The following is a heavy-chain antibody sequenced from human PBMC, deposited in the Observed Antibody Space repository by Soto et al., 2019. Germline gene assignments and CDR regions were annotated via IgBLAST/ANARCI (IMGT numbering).Heavy chain of an antibody. D-gene: IGHD2-2*01. J-gene: IGHJ4*02. CDR1: GFTVSTNY. CDR2: IYTGATT. CDR3: AGASSSFYYFHN. V-gene: IGHV3-53*01. Sequence: PGGSLRLSCAASGFTVSTNYMSWVRQAPGKGLEWVSVIYTGATTYYADSVKGRFIISRDNSKNTVYLQMNSLRAEDTAAYYCAGASSSFYYFHNWGQGTLVSV.